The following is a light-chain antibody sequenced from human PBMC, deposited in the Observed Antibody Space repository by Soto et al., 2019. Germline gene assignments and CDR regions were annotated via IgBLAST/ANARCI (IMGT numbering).Light chain of an antibody. CDR2: DAS. J-gene: IGKJ1*01. V-gene: IGKV1-5*01. CDR3: QQYSGYSRT. CDR1: QSISSW. Sequence: DIQMTQSPSTPSASVGDRVTITCRASQSISSWLAWYQQKPGKAPKLLIYDASNLESGAPSRFSGSGSGTEFTLTISSLQPDDFATYYCQQYSGYSRTFGQGTKVDIK.